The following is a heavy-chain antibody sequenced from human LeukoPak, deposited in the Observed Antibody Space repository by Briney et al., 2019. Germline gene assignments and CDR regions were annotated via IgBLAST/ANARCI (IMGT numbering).Heavy chain of an antibody. CDR2: INPNSGGT. CDR3: ARGYGSGSYNWFDP. D-gene: IGHD3-10*01. J-gene: IGHJ5*02. Sequence: ASVKVSCKASGYTFTGYYMHLLRQAPGQGLEWMGRINPNSGGTNYAQKFQGRVTMTRDTSISTAYMELSRLRSDDTAVYYCARGYGSGSYNWFDPWGQGTLVTVSS. CDR1: GYTFTGYY. V-gene: IGHV1-2*06.